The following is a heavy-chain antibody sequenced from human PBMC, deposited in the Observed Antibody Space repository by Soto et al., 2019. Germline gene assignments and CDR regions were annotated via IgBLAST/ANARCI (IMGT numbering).Heavy chain of an antibody. CDR2: IRAYNGNT. J-gene: IGHJ4*02. CDR1: GYTFTSYG. Sequence: QVQLVQSGAEVKKPGASVKVSCKASGYTFTSYGISWVRQAPGQGLEWMGGIRAYNGNTKYAQKLQGRVTMTTETSTSTGYMELRRLRSEDTAVYYWARDLAVAPIDYWGQGTLDTFSS. CDR3: ARDLAVAPIDY. D-gene: IGHD6-19*01. V-gene: IGHV1-18*01.